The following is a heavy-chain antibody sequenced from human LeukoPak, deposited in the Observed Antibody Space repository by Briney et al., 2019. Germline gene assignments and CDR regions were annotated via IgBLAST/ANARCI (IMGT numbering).Heavy chain of an antibody. J-gene: IGHJ4*02. V-gene: IGHV5-51*01. CDR2: IYPGDSDT. CDR3: ARQDPAGEYYFDY. D-gene: IGHD3-10*01. Sequence: GESLKISCKGFGYSFISHWIGWVRQMPGKGLEWMGIIYPGDSDTRYSPSFQGQVTFSVDKSISTAYLQWSSLKASDTAMYYCARQDPAGEYYFDYWGQGILVTVSS. CDR1: GYSFISHW.